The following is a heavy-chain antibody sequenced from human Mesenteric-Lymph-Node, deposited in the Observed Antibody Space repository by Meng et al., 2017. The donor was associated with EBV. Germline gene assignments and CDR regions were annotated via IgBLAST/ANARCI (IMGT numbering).Heavy chain of an antibody. V-gene: IGHV4-59*01. Sequence: VQLQGSGPGLVKPSETLSPTCTVSGGSISSYYWVWIRQPPGKGLEWIGHVYYSGTSNNNPSLKGRVTISVDRSKNQFSLRLTSVTAADTAVYYCARGPSRSGYDPYWYFDLWGRGTLVTVSS. J-gene: IGHJ2*01. CDR2: VYYSGTS. CDR1: GGSISSYY. CDR3: ARGPSRSGYDPYWYFDL. D-gene: IGHD5-12*01.